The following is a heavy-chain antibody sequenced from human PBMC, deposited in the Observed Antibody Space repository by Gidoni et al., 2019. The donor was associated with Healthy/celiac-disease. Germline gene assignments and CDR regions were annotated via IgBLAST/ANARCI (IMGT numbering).Heavy chain of an antibody. CDR2: IWYDGSNK. Sequence: QVQLVESGVGVVQPGRSLRLCCAACGFTLGRYGLAWGPRAPGKGLEWVAVIWYDGSNKYYADSVKGRFTISRDNSKNTLYLQMNSLRAEDTAVYYCARDAEAWCPNGDCYLIFGSWFDPWGQGTLVTVSS. V-gene: IGHV3-33*01. CDR1: GFTLGRYG. J-gene: IGHJ5*02. D-gene: IGHD2-21*02. CDR3: ARDAEAWCPNGDCYLIFGSWFDP.